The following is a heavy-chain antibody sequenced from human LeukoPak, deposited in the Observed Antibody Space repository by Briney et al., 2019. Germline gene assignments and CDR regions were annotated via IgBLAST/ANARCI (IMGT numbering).Heavy chain of an antibody. Sequence: ASVKVSCKASGYTFTSYYMHWVRQAPGQGLEWMGIIDPSGGSTSYAQKLQGRVTMTTDTSTSTAYMELRSLRSDDTAVYYCARVVIAAAGRRFDYWGQGTLVTVSS. D-gene: IGHD6-13*01. CDR2: IDPSGGST. CDR3: ARVVIAAAGRRFDY. V-gene: IGHV1-46*01. CDR1: GYTFTSYY. J-gene: IGHJ4*02.